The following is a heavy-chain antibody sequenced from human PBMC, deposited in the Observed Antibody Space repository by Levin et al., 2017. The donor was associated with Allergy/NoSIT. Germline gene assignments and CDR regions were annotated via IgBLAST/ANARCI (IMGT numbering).Heavy chain of an antibody. CDR3: ARAVGASNY. D-gene: IGHD1-26*01. CDR1: GFTFSNYW. V-gene: IGHV3-74*01. J-gene: IGHJ4*02. Sequence: AGGSLRLSCAASGFTFSNYWMHWVRQAPGKGLVWVSRIHSDGSSTDYADSVKGRFTISRDNAKNSLYLQMNSLRAEDTAVYYCARAVGASNYWGQGTLVTVSS. CDR2: IHSDGSST.